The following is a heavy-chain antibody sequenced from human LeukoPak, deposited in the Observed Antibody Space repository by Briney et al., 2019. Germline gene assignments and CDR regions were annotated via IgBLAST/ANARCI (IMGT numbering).Heavy chain of an antibody. CDR3: ASRKLGNDY. D-gene: IGHD7-27*01. Sequence: SETLSLTCAVYGGSFSGYYWSWIRQPPGKGLEWIGEINHSGSTNYNPSLKSRVTISADTSKNEFSLKLNSVTAADTAVYYCASRKLGNDYWGQGTLVTVSS. V-gene: IGHV4-34*01. J-gene: IGHJ4*02. CDR1: GGSFSGYY. CDR2: INHSGST.